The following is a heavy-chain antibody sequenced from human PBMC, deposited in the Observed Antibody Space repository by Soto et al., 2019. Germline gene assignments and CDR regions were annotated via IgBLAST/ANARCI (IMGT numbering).Heavy chain of an antibody. CDR3: ARSVEGHFDY. CDR1: GFKFSIYS. D-gene: IGHD6-19*01. V-gene: IGHV3-48*02. J-gene: IGHJ4*02. CDR2: MTSDTKTI. Sequence: EVQLVESGGALVQPGGSLRLSCVASGFKFSIYSMNWVRQAPGKGLEWSAYMTSDTKTIKYGDSVKGRFTISRDNAKNSVYLQMNNLRDEDTAVYYCARSVEGHFDYWGQGTVVTVSS.